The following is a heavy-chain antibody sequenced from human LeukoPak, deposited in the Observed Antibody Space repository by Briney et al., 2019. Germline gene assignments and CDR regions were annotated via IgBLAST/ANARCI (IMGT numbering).Heavy chain of an antibody. CDR2: IASDGSST. CDR1: GFTFSSYW. CDR3: ARDRGPRTGFMVREAYDN. V-gene: IGHV3-74*01. Sequence: GGSLRLSCAASGFTFSSYWMNWVRQAPGKGLVWVSRIASDGSSTTYADSVKGRFSISRDNAKNTLYLQMNSLRVENTAVYYCARDRGPRTGFMVREAYDNWGQGTLVIVSS. J-gene: IGHJ4*02. D-gene: IGHD3-10*01.